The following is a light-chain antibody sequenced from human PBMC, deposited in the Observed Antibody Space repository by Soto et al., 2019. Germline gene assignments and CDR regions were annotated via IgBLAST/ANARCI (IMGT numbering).Light chain of an antibody. CDR3: AAWDDSLSGSYV. CDR1: SSNIGSNY. J-gene: IGLJ1*01. Sequence: QSVLTQPPSASGTPGQRVTISCSGSSSNIGSNYVYWYQQLPGTAPKLLIYRNNQRPSGVPDRFSGSKSGTSASLAISGLWSEGEADYYCAAWDDSLSGSYVFGTGSMVTVL. CDR2: RNN. V-gene: IGLV1-47*03.